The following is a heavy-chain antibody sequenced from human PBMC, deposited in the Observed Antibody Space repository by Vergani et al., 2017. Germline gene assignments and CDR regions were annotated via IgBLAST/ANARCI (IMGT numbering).Heavy chain of an antibody. J-gene: IGHJ4*02. Sequence: EVQLLESGGGLVQPGGSLRLSCAASGFTFSSYAMSWVRQAPGKGLEWVSAISGSGGSTYYADSVKGRFTISRDNSKNTLYLQMNSLRAEDTAVYYCARAGGNYDSSGYLSDFDYWGQGTLVTVSS. CDR2: ISGSGGST. CDR3: ARAGGNYDSSGYLSDFDY. CDR1: GFTFSSYA. V-gene: IGHV3-23*01. D-gene: IGHD3-22*01.